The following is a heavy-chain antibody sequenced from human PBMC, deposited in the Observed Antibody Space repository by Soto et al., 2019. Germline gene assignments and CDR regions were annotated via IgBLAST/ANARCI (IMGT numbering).Heavy chain of an antibody. CDR1: GFTFSSYA. J-gene: IGHJ4*02. CDR2: ISGSGGST. V-gene: IGHV3-23*01. D-gene: IGHD3-10*01. Sequence: GGSLRLSCAASGFTFSSYAMSWVRQAPGKGLEWVSAISGSGGSTYYADSVKGRFTISRDNSKNTLYLQMNSLRAEDTAVYYCAKGNVLLWFGESIPFDYWGQGALVTVSS. CDR3: AKGNVLLWFGESIPFDY.